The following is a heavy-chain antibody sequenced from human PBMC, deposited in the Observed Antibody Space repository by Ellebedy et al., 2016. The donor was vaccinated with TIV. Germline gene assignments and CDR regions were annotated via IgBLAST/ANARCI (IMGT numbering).Heavy chain of an antibody. J-gene: IGHJ6*02. Sequence: SETLSLXXTVSGYSIRSGYYWGWIRQPPGKGLDWIGNIYHSGSTYYNPSLRSRVTLPLDKSKNQVSLKLTSVTAADTAVYYCARTDLRYGMDVWGQGTTVSVSS. D-gene: IGHD3/OR15-3a*01. CDR1: GYSIRSGYY. CDR2: IYHSGST. V-gene: IGHV4-38-2*02. CDR3: ARTDLRYGMDV.